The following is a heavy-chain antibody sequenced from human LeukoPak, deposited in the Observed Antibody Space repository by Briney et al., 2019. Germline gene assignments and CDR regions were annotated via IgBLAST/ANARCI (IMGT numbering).Heavy chain of an antibody. CDR2: INQDGSAE. CDR3: ARAEATGRVDY. Sequence: GGSLRLSCAASGFTFNNFWMSWVRQAPGEGLEWVANINQDGSAEYYVDSVKGRFTISRDNAKNSLYLQMNSLRAEDTAVYYCARAEATGRVDYWGQGTLVTVSS. J-gene: IGHJ4*02. D-gene: IGHD6-13*01. V-gene: IGHV3-7*01. CDR1: GFTFNNFW.